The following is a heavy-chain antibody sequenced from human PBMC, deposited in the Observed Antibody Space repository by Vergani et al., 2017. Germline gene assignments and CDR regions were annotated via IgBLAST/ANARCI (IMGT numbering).Heavy chain of an antibody. CDR2: IGTAGDT. J-gene: IGHJ6*02. CDR1: GFTFSTYD. V-gene: IGHV3-13*01. Sequence: EVQVVESGGGLVQPGGSLRLSCAASGFTFSTYDMHWVRQATGKGLEWVSAIGTAGDTYYPGSVKGRFTISRENAKNSLYLQMNGLRAGDTAVYYCARDDEDGMDVWGQGTTVTVSS. CDR3: ARDDEDGMDV.